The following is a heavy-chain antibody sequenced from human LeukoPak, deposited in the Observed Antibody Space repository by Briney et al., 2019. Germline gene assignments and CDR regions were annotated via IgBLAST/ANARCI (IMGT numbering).Heavy chain of an antibody. CDR2: ISCSGGHT. CDR1: GFTLSSYP. V-gene: IGHV3-23*01. J-gene: IGHJ4*02. CDR3: AKGLYFWSGYYTEDPFDY. D-gene: IGHD3-3*01. Sequence: GASLRLSCAASGFTLSSYPMGWVRQAQGKGLEWVSPISCSGGHTYYADSVKGRFTISRDNSKNTLYLKMNSLRAEDTAVYYCAKGLYFWSGYYTEDPFDYWGEGTLVTVSS.